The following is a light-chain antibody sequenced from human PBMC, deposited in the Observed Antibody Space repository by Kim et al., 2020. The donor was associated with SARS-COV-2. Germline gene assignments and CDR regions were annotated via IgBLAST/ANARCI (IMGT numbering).Light chain of an antibody. V-gene: IGKV3-20*01. CDR3: QEYDDSPPWT. CDR2: GTS. J-gene: IGKJ1*01. CDR1: QSFSSGY. Sequence: PGERATLSCRASQSFSSGYLAWYQQKPGQPPRLLIYGTSSRATGIPDRFSGSGSGTDFTLTISRLEPEDFAIYYCQEYDDSPPWTFGQGTKVDIK.